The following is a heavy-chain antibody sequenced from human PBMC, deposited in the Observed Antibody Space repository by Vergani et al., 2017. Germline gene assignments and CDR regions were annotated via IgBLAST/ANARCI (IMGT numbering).Heavy chain of an antibody. J-gene: IGHJ5*02. CDR3: ARDGHPVVVLAATRRWFDP. Sequence: QVQLVQSGAEVKKPGASVKVSCKASGYTFTGYYMHWVRQAPGQGLEWMGWINPNSGGTNYAQKFQGRVTMTRDTSISTAYMELSRLRSDDTAVYYCARDGHPVVVLAATRRWFDPWGQGTLVTVSS. V-gene: IGHV1-2*02. CDR2: INPNSGGT. D-gene: IGHD2-15*01. CDR1: GYTFTGYY.